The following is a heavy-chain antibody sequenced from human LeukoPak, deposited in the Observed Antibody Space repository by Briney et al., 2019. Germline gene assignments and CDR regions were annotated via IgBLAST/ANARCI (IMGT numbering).Heavy chain of an antibody. CDR2: IYYSGST. D-gene: IGHD3-22*01. Sequence: SQTLSLTCTVSGGSISSGDYYWSWIRPPPGKGLEWIGYIYYSGSTYYNPSLKSRVTISVDTSKNEFSLKLSSVTAADTAVYYCATIDYYDSSGYKYSFDYWGQGTLVTVSS. V-gene: IGHV4-30-4*01. CDR1: GGSISSGDYY. CDR3: ATIDYYDSSGYKYSFDY. J-gene: IGHJ4*02.